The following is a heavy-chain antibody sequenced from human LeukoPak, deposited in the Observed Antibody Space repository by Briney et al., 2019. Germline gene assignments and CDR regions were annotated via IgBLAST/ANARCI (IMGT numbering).Heavy chain of an antibody. CDR3: ARGDPYYYGSGARSRFDP. J-gene: IGHJ5*02. CDR2: IYHSGST. CDR1: GGSINSSDHY. V-gene: IGHV4-39*07. Sequence: PSETLSLTCTVSGGSINSSDHYWAWIRQPPGKGLEWIGSIYHSGSTYYNPSLKSRVTISVDTSKNQFSLKLSSVTAADTAVYYCARGDPYYYGSGARSRFDPWGQGTLVTVSS. D-gene: IGHD3-10*01.